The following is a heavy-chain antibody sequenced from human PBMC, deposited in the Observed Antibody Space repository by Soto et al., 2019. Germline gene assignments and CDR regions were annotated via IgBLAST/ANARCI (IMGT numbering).Heavy chain of an antibody. CDR2: IYYSGST. Sequence: SETLPLTCTVSGGSSSGYFWSWIRQPPGKGLEWIGSIYYSGSTYYNPSLKSRVTISVDTSKNQFSLKLSSVTAADTAVYYCARSPPGSTSLEQDFDYWGQGTLVTVPQ. CDR1: GGSSSGYF. V-gene: IGHV4-59*05. D-gene: IGHD2-2*01. J-gene: IGHJ4*02. CDR3: ARSPPGSTSLEQDFDY.